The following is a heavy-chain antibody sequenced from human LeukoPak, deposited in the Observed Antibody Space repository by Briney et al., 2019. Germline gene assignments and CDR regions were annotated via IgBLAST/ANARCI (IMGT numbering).Heavy chain of an antibody. CDR3: AKEDVGGCYGVDY. V-gene: IGHV3-30*18. CDR2: LSYDGGDI. J-gene: IGHJ4*02. CDR1: GFTFSSYG. Sequence: GRSLRLSCAASGFTFSSYGMHGFREAPGKGLEWVALLSYDGGDIYYAESVKGRFTISRDYYKNTLYLQMNSLRAEDTAVYYCAKEDVGGCYGVDYWGQGTLVTVSS. D-gene: IGHD6-19*01.